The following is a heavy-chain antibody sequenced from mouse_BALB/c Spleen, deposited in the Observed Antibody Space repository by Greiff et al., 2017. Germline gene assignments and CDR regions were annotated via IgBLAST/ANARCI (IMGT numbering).Heavy chain of an antibody. CDR3: TRSARLHWFAY. Sequence: QVQLQQSGAELVRPGASVTLSCKASGYTFTDYEMHWVKQTPVHGLEWIGAIDPETGGTAYNQKFKGKATLTADKSSSTAYMELRSLTSEDSAVYYCTRSARLHWFAYWGQGTLVTVSA. V-gene: IGHV1-15*01. J-gene: IGHJ3*01. D-gene: IGHD1-2*01. CDR1: GYTFTDYE. CDR2: IDPETGGT.